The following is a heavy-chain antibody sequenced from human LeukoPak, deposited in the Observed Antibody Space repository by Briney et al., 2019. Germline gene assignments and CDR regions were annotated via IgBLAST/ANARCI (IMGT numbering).Heavy chain of an antibody. CDR1: GGSISSYY. CDR3: ARAARVGAKLY. CDR2: IYYSGST. J-gene: IGHJ4*02. V-gene: IGHV4-59*12. Sequence: SETLSLTCTVSGGSISSYYWSWIRQPPGKGLEWIGYIYYSGSTNYNPSLKSRVTISVDTSKNQFSLKLSSVAAADTAVYYCARAARVGAKLYWGQGTLVTVSS. D-gene: IGHD1-26*01.